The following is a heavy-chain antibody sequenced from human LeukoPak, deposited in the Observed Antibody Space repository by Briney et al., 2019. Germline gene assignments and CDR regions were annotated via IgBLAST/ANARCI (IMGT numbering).Heavy chain of an antibody. V-gene: IGHV3-48*01. CDR1: GFTFSSYS. D-gene: IGHD6-13*01. J-gene: IGHJ4*02. CDR2: ISSSSSTI. Sequence: GGSLRLSCAASGFTFSSYSMNWVRQAPGKGLEWVSYISSSSSTIYYADSVKGRFTISRDNAKNSLYLQMNSLRAEDTAVYYCARSISSRSHPFDYWGQGTLVTVSS. CDR3: ARSISSRSHPFDY.